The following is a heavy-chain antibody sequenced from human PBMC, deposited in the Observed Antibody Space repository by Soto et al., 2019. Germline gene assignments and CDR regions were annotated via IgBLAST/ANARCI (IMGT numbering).Heavy chain of an antibody. CDR1: GGSISSGDYY. Sequence: QLQLQESGPGLVKPSQTLSLTCTVSGGSISSGDYYWSWIRQPPGKGLEWIGYIYYSGSTYYNPSLKSRVTISVDTSKNQFSLKLSSVTAADTAVYYCARYVDIVATISPTYYYYYGMDVWGQGTTVTVSS. J-gene: IGHJ6*02. D-gene: IGHD5-12*01. V-gene: IGHV4-30-4*01. CDR3: ARYVDIVATISPTYYYYYGMDV. CDR2: IYYSGST.